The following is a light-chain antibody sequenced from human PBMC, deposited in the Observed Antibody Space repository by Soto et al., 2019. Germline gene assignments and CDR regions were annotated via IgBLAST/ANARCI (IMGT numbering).Light chain of an antibody. CDR1: QSVDSST. J-gene: IGKJ4*01. CDR2: GAS. CDR3: QHFDDSLT. Sequence: EIVLTQSPGTLSLSPGERATLSCRASQSVDSSTLAWYQQKPGQAPRLLISGASNRATGIPDKFSGSGSGTDVYLAISRLEPEDFAVYYCQHFDDSLTFGGGTKVEIK. V-gene: IGKV3-20*01.